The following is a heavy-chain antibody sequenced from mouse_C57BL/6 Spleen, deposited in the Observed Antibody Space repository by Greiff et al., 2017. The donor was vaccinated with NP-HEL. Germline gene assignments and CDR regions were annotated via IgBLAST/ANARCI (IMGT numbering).Heavy chain of an antibody. Sequence: VQGVESGPGLVAPSQSLSITCTVSGFSLTSYGVDWVRQPPGKGLEWLGVIWGGGSTNYNSALMSRMSISKDNSKSQVVLKMNSLQTDDTARYYCAKRGDGYCYAMDYWGQGTSVTVSS. J-gene: IGHJ4*01. CDR2: IWGGGST. CDR3: AKRGDGYCYAMDY. CDR1: GFSLTSYG. D-gene: IGHD2-3*01. V-gene: IGHV2-9*01.